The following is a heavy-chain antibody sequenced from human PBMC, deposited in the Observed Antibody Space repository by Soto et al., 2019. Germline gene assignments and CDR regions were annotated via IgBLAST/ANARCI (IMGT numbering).Heavy chain of an antibody. J-gene: IGHJ6*02. V-gene: IGHV5-51*01. CDR1: GYSFTSYW. CDR3: ARLIQFGELLPKLYYYYGMDV. CDR2: IYPGDSDT. D-gene: IGHD3-10*01. Sequence: PGESLKISCKGSGYSFTSYWIGWVRQMPGKGLEWMGIIYPGDSDTRYSPSFQGQVTISADKSISTAYLQWSSLKASDTAMYYCARLIQFGELLPKLYYYYGMDVWGQGTTVTVSS.